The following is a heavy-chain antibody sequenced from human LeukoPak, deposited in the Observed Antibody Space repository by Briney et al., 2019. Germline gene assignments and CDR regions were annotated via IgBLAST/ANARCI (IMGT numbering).Heavy chain of an antibody. Sequence: SETLSLTCTVSGGSISSGDYYWSWIRQPPGKGREWIAYMYYSGSTYYNPSLKSRVTMSADTSKNQLSLKLSSVTAADTVVYYCARPYYYDSRIDPWGQRILVTVSS. CDR3: ARPYYYDSRIDP. CDR1: GGSISSGDYY. J-gene: IGHJ5*02. CDR2: MYYSGST. D-gene: IGHD3-22*01. V-gene: IGHV4-30-4*01.